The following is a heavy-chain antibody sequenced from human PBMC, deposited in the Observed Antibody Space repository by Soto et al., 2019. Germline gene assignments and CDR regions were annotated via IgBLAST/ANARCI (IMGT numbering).Heavy chain of an antibody. J-gene: IGHJ3*02. Sequence: QLQLQESGPGLVKPSETLSLTCTVSGGSVSSTNSYWGWIRQPPGKGLEWIGSFFYGGTTYYNPSLTSRIIISVDTSKNQFSLTLTSVTAADTAIYYCARRLVATSTYSGFDIWGRGTMVTVSS. CDR1: GGSVSSTNSY. CDR3: ARRLVATSTYSGFDI. CDR2: FFYGGTT. D-gene: IGHD5-12*01. V-gene: IGHV4-39*01.